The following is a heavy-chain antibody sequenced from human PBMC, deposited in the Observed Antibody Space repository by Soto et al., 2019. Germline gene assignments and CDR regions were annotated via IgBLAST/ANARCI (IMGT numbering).Heavy chain of an antibody. CDR3: ANDASASAPPDY. CDR1: GFTFSSYA. Sequence: GESLRLSCAASGFTFSSYAMSWVRQAPGKGLEWVAFISGSGDNTYHADSVKGRFTISRDNSKNTLYLQMNSLRADDTATYYCANDASASAPPDYWGQGTLVTVSS. D-gene: IGHD6-6*01. CDR2: ISGSGDNT. V-gene: IGHV3-23*01. J-gene: IGHJ4*02.